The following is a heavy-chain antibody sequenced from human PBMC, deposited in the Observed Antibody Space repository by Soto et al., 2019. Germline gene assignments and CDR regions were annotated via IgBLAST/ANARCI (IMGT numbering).Heavy chain of an antibody. Sequence: GGSLRLSCEASGFIFSGSAMHWVRQASGKGLEWVGRIRSKPNNYATEYAASVKGRFTISRDDSKNTAYLQMNSLKTEDTAVYYCTRHTVDIWGQGTMVT. CDR1: GFIFSGSA. CDR3: TRHTVDI. CDR2: IRSKPNNYAT. D-gene: IGHD4-4*01. J-gene: IGHJ3*02. V-gene: IGHV3-73*01.